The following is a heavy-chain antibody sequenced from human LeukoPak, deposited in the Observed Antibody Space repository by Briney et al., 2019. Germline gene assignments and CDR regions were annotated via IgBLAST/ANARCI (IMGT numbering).Heavy chain of an antibody. CDR2: INPNSGGT. CDR3: ARGVAGHYYYYYMDV. D-gene: IGHD2-15*01. CDR1: GYTFTGYY. V-gene: IGHV1-2*02. J-gene: IGHJ6*03. Sequence: GASVKVSCKASGYTFTGYYMHWVRQAPGQGLEWMGWINPNSGGTNYAQKFQGRVTMTRDTSISTAYMELSRLRSEDTAVYYCARGVAGHYYYYYMDVWGKGTTVTVSS.